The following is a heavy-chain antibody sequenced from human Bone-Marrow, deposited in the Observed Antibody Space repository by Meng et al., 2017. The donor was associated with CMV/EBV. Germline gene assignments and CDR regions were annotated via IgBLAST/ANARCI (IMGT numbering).Heavy chain of an antibody. D-gene: IGHD6-6*01. CDR3: ARGPRVMGSSAIDV. J-gene: IGHJ4*02. Sequence: SETLSLTCAVYGESFSDYSWTWVRQPPGKGLEWIGEINESGNTNGNLSLKSRVTMSMDRSKNQFSLTLISVTAADTAMYYCARGPRVMGSSAIDVWGQGVLVTVSS. V-gene: IGHV4-34*01. CDR2: INESGNT. CDR1: GESFSDYS.